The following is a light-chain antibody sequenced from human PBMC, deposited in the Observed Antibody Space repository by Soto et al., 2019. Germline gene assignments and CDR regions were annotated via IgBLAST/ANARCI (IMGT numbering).Light chain of an antibody. CDR1: SSDVGAYNS. V-gene: IGLV2-14*01. CDR2: DVS. Sequence: QSVLTQPASVSGSPGQSIAISCTGTSSDVGAYNSVSWYQQYPGKAPKLMIHDVSNRPSGVSDHFSGSKSGNTASLTISGLQAEDEADYYCSSYTSSNSYVFGSGTKLTVL. CDR3: SSYTSSNSYV. J-gene: IGLJ1*01.